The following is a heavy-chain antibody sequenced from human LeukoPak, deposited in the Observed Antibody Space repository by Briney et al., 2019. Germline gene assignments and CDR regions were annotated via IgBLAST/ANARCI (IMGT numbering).Heavy chain of an antibody. CDR3: AKGITLSFDYGPDY. D-gene: IGHD4-17*01. V-gene: IGHV3-9*01. CDR2: ISWNSGSI. J-gene: IGHJ4*02. Sequence: GGSLRLSCAASGFTFDDYAMHWVRQAPGKGLEWVSSISWNSGSIGYADSVKGRFTISRDNAKNSLYLQMNSLRAEDTALYYCAKGITLSFDYGPDYWGQGTLVTVSS. CDR1: GFTFDDYA.